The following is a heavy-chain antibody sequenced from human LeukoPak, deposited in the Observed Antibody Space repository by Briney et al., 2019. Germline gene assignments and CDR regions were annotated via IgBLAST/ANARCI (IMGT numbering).Heavy chain of an antibody. Sequence: GGSLKLSCTASGFSFSGSSMHWVRQASGKGLEWIGRIRSKADNYATAYAASVKGRFTVPRDDSKNTAYLQVNSLKTEDTAVYYCSRRGTRGFDIWGQGTLVTVSS. CDR1: GFSFSGSS. CDR2: IRSKADNYAT. J-gene: IGHJ3*02. CDR3: SRRGTRGFDI. D-gene: IGHD3-10*01. V-gene: IGHV3-73*01.